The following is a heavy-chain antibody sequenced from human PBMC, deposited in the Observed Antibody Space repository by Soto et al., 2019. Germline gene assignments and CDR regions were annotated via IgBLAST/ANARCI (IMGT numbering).Heavy chain of an antibody. J-gene: IGHJ4*02. CDR2: ISGSGGST. D-gene: IGHD2-2*01. Sequence: SLRLWFAASECTFSTPAMTCVHHSPGNWLEWVSSISGSGGSTYYADSVKGRFTISRDNSKNTLYLQMNSLRAEDAAVYSCAKAGYCVSTSCYFPFDYWGQGTLVNISA. CDR1: ECTFSTPA. V-gene: IGHV3-23*01. CDR3: AKAGYCVSTSCYFPFDY.